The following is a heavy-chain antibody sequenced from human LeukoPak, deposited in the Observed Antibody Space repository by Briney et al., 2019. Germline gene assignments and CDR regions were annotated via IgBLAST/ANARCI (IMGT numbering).Heavy chain of an antibody. D-gene: IGHD6-13*01. V-gene: IGHV3-23*01. CDR3: AKDRYSSSWPFYNWFDP. CDR1: GFTFSSHA. Sequence: GGSLRLSCAASGFTFSSHAMSWVRQAPGKGLEWVSGISGSGDSTYYADSVKGRITISRDNSKNTPYLQMNNLRAEDTAVYYCAKDRYSSSWPFYNWFDPWGQGTLVTVSS. CDR2: ISGSGDST. J-gene: IGHJ5*02.